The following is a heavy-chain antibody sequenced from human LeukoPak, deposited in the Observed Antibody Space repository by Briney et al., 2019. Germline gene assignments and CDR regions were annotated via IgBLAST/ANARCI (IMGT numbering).Heavy chain of an antibody. V-gene: IGHV4-59*01. CDR1: GGSISSYY. D-gene: IGHD3-9*01. Sequence: SETLSLTCTVSGGSISSYYWSWIRQPPGKGLERIGYIYYSGSTNYNPSLKSRVTISVDTSKNQFSLKLSSVTAADTAVYYCARSTGYYDILTGYQPIYFDYWGQGTLVTVSS. CDR2: IYYSGST. CDR3: ARSTGYYDILTGYQPIYFDY. J-gene: IGHJ4*02.